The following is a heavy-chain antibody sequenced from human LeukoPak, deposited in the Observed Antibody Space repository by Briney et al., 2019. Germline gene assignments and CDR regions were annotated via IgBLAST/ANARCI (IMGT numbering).Heavy chain of an antibody. V-gene: IGHV1-8*03. Sequence: ASVKVSCMASGYTFTTSDINWVRQATGQGLEWMGWMTPNSGNTGYAQKFQDRVTITRNTSISTAYMELSSLRSEDTAVYYCARGISSSWSPLDYWGQGTLVTVSP. D-gene: IGHD6-13*01. CDR3: ARGISSSWSPLDY. CDR2: MTPNSGNT. CDR1: GYTFTTSD. J-gene: IGHJ4*02.